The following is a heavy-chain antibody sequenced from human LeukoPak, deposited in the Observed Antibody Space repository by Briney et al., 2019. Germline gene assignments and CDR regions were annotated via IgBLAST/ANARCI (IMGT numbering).Heavy chain of an antibody. J-gene: IGHJ4*02. V-gene: IGHV3-23*01. CDR2: ISGSGGST. D-gene: IGHD3-22*01. Sequence: GGSLRLSCAASGFTFSSYAMSWVRQAPGKGLEWVSAISGSGGSTYYADSVKGRFTISRDNSKNTLYLQMNSLRAEDTAAYYCAKDPGYYYDSSGYFDYWGQGTLVTVSS. CDR1: GFTFSSYA. CDR3: AKDPGYYYDSSGYFDY.